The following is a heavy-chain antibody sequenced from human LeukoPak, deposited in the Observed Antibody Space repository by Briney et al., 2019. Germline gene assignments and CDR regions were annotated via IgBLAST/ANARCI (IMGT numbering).Heavy chain of an antibody. D-gene: IGHD2-2*01. V-gene: IGHV5-51*01. CDR3: ARHGPEIVVVPASIPLDY. CDR1: GYNFSKYW. CDR2: IYPRDSDV. J-gene: IGHJ4*03. Sequence: GESLMISCKGIGYNFSKYWIGWVRQMPGKGLEWMGIIYPRDSDVRYNPSFQGHVTISADTSISTLYLHWSSLQPSDTAIYFCARHGPEIVVVPASIPLDYWGKGPWSPSPQ.